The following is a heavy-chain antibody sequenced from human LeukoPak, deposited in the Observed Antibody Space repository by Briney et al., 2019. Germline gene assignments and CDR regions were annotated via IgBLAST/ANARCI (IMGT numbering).Heavy chain of an antibody. CDR3: ARVDRYHFYLDV. J-gene: IGHJ6*03. Sequence: SVKVSCKASGGTFRTYSVTWVRQAPGQGLEWMGGFIPIFGTPNYAQKFQGRVKVTTDDATGTAYMELSSLMSEDTAIYYCARVDRYHFYLDVWGKGTPVTVSS. CDR1: GGTFRTYS. CDR2: FIPIFGTP. V-gene: IGHV1-69*05.